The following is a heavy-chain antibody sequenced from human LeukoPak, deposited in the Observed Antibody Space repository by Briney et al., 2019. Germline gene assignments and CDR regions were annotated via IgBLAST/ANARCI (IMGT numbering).Heavy chain of an antibody. CDR2: IYYSGST. CDR3: ARHRPQLLTDRGWFDP. Sequence: SETLSLTCTVSGGSISSSSYYWGWIRQPPGKGLEWIGSIYYSGSTYYNPSLKSRVTISVDTSKNQFSLKLSSVTAADTAVYYCARHRPQLLTDRGWFDPWGQGTLVTVSS. V-gene: IGHV4-39*01. D-gene: IGHD2-2*01. CDR1: GGSISSSSYY. J-gene: IGHJ5*02.